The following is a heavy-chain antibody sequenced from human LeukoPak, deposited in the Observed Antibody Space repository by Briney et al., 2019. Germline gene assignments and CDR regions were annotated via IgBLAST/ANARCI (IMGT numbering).Heavy chain of an antibody. CDR3: ARQSRDGSNTRGYFFDY. CDR2: ISPADSAT. Sequence: GESLKISCQAAGYIFTNYWIGGVRQMPGKGLESMGIISPADSATTCSRTFQGQVTISVDKSISTVYLHWSSLKASDTAIYYCARQSRDGSNTRGYFFDYWGQGTLVTVSS. V-gene: IGHV5-51*01. CDR1: GYIFTNYW. D-gene: IGHD3-10*01. J-gene: IGHJ4*02.